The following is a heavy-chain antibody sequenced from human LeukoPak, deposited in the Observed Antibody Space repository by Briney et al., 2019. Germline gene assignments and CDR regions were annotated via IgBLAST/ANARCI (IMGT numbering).Heavy chain of an antibody. CDR1: GFTFSSYE. Sequence: GGSLRLSCAASGFTFSSYEMNWVRQAPGKGLEWVSYISSSGSTIYYADSVKGRFTISRDNAKNSLCLQMNSLRAEDTAVYYCARDNGDPPYFDYWGQGTLVTVSS. CDR3: ARDNGDPPYFDY. D-gene: IGHD4-17*01. CDR2: ISSSGSTI. J-gene: IGHJ4*02. V-gene: IGHV3-48*03.